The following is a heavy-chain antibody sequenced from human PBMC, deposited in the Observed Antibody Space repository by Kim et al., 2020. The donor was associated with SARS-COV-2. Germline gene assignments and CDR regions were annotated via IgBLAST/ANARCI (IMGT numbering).Heavy chain of an antibody. J-gene: IGHJ5*02. D-gene: IGHD3-10*01. V-gene: IGHV1-2*04. CDR2: INPNSGGT. Sequence: ASVKVSCKASGYTFTGYYMHWVRQAPGQGLEWMGWINPNSGGTNYAQKFQGWVTMTRDTSISTAYMELSRLRSDDTAVYYCARDRPIDYYGSGSYYIVLDPWGQGTLVTVSS. CDR3: ARDRPIDYYGSGSYYIVLDP. CDR1: GYTFTGYY.